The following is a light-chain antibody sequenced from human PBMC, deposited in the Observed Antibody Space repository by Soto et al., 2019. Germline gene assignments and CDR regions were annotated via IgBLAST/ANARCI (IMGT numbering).Light chain of an antibody. J-gene: IGLJ2*01. Sequence: QPVLTQSPSESATPGQRVTISCSGSGSNIGTHAVNWYQQVPGTAPTLLIFRNHQRPSGVPDRFSGSKSGTSASLAISGPQSEDEADYYCAAWDDRLRAVVFGGGTKLTVL. CDR3: AAWDDRLRAVV. V-gene: IGLV1-44*01. CDR1: GSNIGTHA. CDR2: RNH.